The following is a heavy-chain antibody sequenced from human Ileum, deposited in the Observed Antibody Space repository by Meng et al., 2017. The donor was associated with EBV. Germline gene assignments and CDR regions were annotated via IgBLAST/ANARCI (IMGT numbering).Heavy chain of an antibody. CDR3: AREEWNYLGY. J-gene: IGHJ4*02. Sequence: QVQLQQSGPGLVKPSXTLSLPCDISGDSVSNNKAAWNWIRQSPSRGLEWLGRTYYTSKWYNDYAVSVKSRITINPDTSKNQFSLQLNSMTPEDTAVYYCAREEWNYLGYWGQGTLVTVSS. CDR1: GDSVSNNKAA. CDR2: TYYTSKWYN. D-gene: IGHD3-3*01. V-gene: IGHV6-1*01.